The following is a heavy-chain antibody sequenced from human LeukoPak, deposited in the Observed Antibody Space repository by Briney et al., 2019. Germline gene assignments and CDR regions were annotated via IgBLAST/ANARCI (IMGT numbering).Heavy chain of an antibody. CDR2: INHSGST. CDR1: GGSFSSYY. CDR3: ARGTHRRVTDY. V-gene: IGHV4-34*01. J-gene: IGHJ4*02. Sequence: TSETLSLTCAVYGGSFSSYYWSWIRQPPGKGLEWIGEINHSGSTNYNPSLKSRVTISVDTSKNQFSLKLSSVTAADTAVYYCARGTHRRVTDYWGQGTLVTVSS. D-gene: IGHD5-18*01.